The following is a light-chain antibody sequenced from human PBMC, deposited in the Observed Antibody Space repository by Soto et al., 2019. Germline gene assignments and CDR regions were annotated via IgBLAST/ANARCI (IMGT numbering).Light chain of an antibody. CDR2: QDT. CDR1: KLGDKY. Sequence: SYELTQPPSVSVSPGQTASIPCLGDKLGDKYASWYQQKPGQPPVMVIYQDTKRPSGIPERFSGSKSGNTATLTISGTQAMDEADYYCQAWDATTAAFGGGTKLTVL. V-gene: IGLV3-1*01. CDR3: QAWDATTAA. J-gene: IGLJ2*01.